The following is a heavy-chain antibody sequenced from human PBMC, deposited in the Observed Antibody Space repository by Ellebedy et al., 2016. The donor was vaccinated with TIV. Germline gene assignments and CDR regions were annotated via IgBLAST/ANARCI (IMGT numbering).Heavy chain of an antibody. CDR3: ARGVRYSSSWYGMTEVY. Sequence: GGSLRLSCAASGFNFATDPMNWVRQAPGKGLEWVANIKQDGSEKYYVDSVKGRFTISRDNAKNSLYLQMNSLRAEDTAVYYCARGVRYSSSWYGMTEVYWGQGNLVTVSS. CDR2: IKQDGSEK. D-gene: IGHD6-13*01. CDR1: GFNFATDP. J-gene: IGHJ4*02. V-gene: IGHV3-7*01.